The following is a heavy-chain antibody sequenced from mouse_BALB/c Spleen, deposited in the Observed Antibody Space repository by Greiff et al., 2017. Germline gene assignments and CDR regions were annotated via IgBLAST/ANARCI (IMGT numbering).Heavy chain of an antibody. D-gene: IGHD1-1*01. CDR1: GFTFSSYA. CDR2: ISSGGST. V-gene: IGHV5-6-5*01. Sequence: EVKLVESGGGLVKPGGSLKLSCAASGFTFSSYAMSWVRQTPEKRLEWVASISSGGSTYYPDSGKGRFTISRDNARNILYLQMSSLRSEDTAMYYCARDYYGSLFAYWGQGTLVTVSA. J-gene: IGHJ3*01. CDR3: ARDYYGSLFAY.